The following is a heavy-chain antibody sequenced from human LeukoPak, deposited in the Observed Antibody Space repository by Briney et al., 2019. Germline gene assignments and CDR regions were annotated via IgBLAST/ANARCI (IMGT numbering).Heavy chain of an antibody. D-gene: IGHD4-23*01. CDR1: GFTFSSYG. CDR2: INHSGST. J-gene: IGHJ4*02. Sequence: GSLRLSCAASGFTFSSYGMSWVRQAPGKGLEWIGEINHSGSTNYNPSLKSRVTISVDTSKNQFSLKLSSVTAADTAVYYCARERHGGEVDYWGQGTLVTVSS. V-gene: IGHV4-34*01. CDR3: ARERHGGEVDY.